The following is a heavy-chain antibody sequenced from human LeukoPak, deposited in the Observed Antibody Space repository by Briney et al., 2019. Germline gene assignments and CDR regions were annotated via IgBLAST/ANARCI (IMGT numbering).Heavy chain of an antibody. CDR3: ARGGRDGYNHNPYYFDY. CDR2: INHSGST. J-gene: IGHJ4*02. CDR1: GGSFSGYY. D-gene: IGHD5-24*01. Sequence: SETLSLTCAVYGGSFSGYYWSWIRQPPGKGLEWIGEINHSGSTNYNPSLKSRVTISVDTSKNQFSLKPSSVTAADTAAYYCARGGRDGYNHNPYYFDYWGQGTLVTVSS. V-gene: IGHV4-34*01.